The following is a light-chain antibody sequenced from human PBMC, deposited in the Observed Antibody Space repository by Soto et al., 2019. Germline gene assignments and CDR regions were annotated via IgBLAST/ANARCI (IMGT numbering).Light chain of an antibody. V-gene: IGLV2-8*01. J-gene: IGLJ3*02. CDR3: SSYAGSNNLV. CDR2: EVS. Sequence: QSALTQPPSASGSPGQSVTISCTGTSSDVGGYNYVSWYQQHPGKAPKLMIHEVSKRPSGVPDRFSGSKSVNTASLTVSGLQAEDEADYYCSSYAGSNNLVFGGGTKLTVL. CDR1: SSDVGGYNY.